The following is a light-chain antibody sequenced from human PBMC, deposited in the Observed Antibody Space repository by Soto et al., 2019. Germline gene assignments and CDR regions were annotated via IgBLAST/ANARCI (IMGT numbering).Light chain of an antibody. Sequence: PGDRATLSCRASQSVSSRYLAWYQQKPGQAPRLLIYGASTRDVGIPDRFSGSGSGTDFTLTITRLEPEDFAVYYCQQYDGSLFTFGPGTKVDVK. CDR1: QSVSSRY. V-gene: IGKV3-20*01. J-gene: IGKJ3*01. CDR3: QQYDGSLFT. CDR2: GAS.